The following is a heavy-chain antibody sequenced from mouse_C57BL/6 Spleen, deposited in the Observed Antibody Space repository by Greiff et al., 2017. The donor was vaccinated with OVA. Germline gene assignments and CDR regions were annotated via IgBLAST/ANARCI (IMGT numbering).Heavy chain of an antibody. CDR2: IDPSDSYT. Sequence: QVQLKQPGAELVMPGASVKLSCKASGYTFTSYWMHWVKQRPGQGLEWIGEIDPSDSYTNYNQKFKGKSTLTVDKSSSTAYMQLSSLTSEDSAVYYCARGGTAIDYWGQGTTLTVSS. CDR1: GYTFTSYW. V-gene: IGHV1-69*01. CDR3: ARGGTAIDY. J-gene: IGHJ2*01. D-gene: IGHD1-2*01.